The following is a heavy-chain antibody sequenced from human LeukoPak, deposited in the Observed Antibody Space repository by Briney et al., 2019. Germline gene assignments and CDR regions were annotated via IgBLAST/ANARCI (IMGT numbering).Heavy chain of an antibody. CDR3: VRDGGVSGYDLLDY. CDR2: INQDGSEE. CDR1: GFTFSNYW. D-gene: IGHD5-12*01. Sequence: GGSLRLSCAASGFTFSNYWMTWVRQAPGKGLEWVAHINQDGSEEHYMDSVKARFTISRDNANNSLSLQMNSLRAEDTAVNYCVRDGGVSGYDLLDYWGQGTLVTVSS. V-gene: IGHV3-7*01. J-gene: IGHJ4*02.